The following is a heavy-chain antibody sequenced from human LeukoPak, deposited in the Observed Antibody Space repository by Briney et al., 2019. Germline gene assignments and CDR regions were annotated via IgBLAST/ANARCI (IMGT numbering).Heavy chain of an antibody. V-gene: IGHV4-39*01. CDR2: IYSSVST. J-gene: IGHJ4*02. D-gene: IGHD1-26*01. CDR1: GGSISSNAYY. CDR3: AYSGSYGHLGY. Sequence: SETLSLTCTVSGGSISSNAYYWAWIRQPPGKGLEWIGSIYSSVSTYYNPSLKSRVTISVDTSKNQFSLRLSSVTAEDTALYYCAYSGSYGHLGYWGQGIPVTVSS.